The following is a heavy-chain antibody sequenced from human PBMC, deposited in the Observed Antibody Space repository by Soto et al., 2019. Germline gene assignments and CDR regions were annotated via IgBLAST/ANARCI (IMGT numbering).Heavy chain of an antibody. CDR2: INPNSGGT. CDR3: ARVGPPADP. CDR1: GYIFTDYY. V-gene: IGHV1-2*06. Sequence: ASVKVSCKASGYIFTDYYMHWVRQAPGQELGWMGRINPNSGGTNYAQKFQGRVTITRDTSASTAYMELSSLRSEDTAVYYCARVGPPADPWGQGTLVTVSS. J-gene: IGHJ5*02.